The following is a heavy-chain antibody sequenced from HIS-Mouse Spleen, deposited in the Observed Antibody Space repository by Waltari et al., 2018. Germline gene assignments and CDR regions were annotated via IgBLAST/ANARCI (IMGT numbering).Heavy chain of an antibody. V-gene: IGHV4-39*07. D-gene: IGHD6-13*01. CDR1: GCSISSSSYY. CDR3: AREIPYSSSWYDWYFDL. CDR2: IYYSGST. J-gene: IGHJ2*01. Sequence: QLQLQESGPGLVKPSETLSLPCTFSGCSISSSSYYWGWIRQPPGKGLEWIGSIYYSGSTYYNPSLKSRVTISVDTSKNQFSLKLSSVTAADTAVYYCAREIPYSSSWYDWYFDLWGRGTLVTVSS.